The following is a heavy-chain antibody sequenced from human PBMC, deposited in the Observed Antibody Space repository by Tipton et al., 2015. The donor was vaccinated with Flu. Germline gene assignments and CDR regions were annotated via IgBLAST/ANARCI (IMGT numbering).Heavy chain of an antibody. CDR1: GGSISSGGYY. V-gene: IGHV4-61*02. D-gene: IGHD3-22*01. CDR2: IYTSGST. J-gene: IGHJ3*02. CDR3: AREGDSSGHDAFDI. Sequence: TLSLTCTVSGGSISSGGYYWSWIRQHPGKGLEWIGRIYTSGSTNYNPSLKSRVTISVDTSKNQFSLKLSSVTAADTAVYYCAREGDSSGHDAFDIWGQGTMVTVSS.